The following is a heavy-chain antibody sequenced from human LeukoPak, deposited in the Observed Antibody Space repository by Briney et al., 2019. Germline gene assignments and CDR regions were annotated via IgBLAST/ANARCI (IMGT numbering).Heavy chain of an antibody. V-gene: IGHV3-23*01. CDR2: ISGSGTTT. D-gene: IGHD6-6*01. Sequence: GGSLRLSCAASEFTFSTYDMNWVRQAPGKGLEWVSAISGSGTTTYYIDSVKGRFTISRDNSKKTLYLETNSLRAEDTAVYYCAKGGSWQIAARLGLDVWGHGTTVTVSS. CDR1: EFTFSTYD. J-gene: IGHJ6*02. CDR3: AKGGSWQIAARLGLDV.